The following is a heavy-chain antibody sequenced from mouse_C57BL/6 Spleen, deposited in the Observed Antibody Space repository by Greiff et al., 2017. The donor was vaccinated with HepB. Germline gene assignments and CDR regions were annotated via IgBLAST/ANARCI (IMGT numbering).Heavy chain of an antibody. J-gene: IGHJ3*01. V-gene: IGHV1-62-2*01. Sequence: QVHVKQSGAELVKPGASVKLSCKASGYTFTEYTIHWVKQRSGQGLEWIGWFYPGSGSIKYNEKFKDKATLTADKSSSTVYMELSRLTSEDSAVYFRARHEGGLYYYGMEAGWDGGFAYWGQGTLVTVSA. CDR2: FYPGSGSI. CDR1: GYTFTEYT. D-gene: IGHD1-1*01. CDR3: ARHEGGLYYYGMEAGWDGGFAY.